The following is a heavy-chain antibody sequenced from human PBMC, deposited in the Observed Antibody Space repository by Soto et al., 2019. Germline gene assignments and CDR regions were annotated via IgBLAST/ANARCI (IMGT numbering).Heavy chain of an antibody. CDR1: GYTFTSYA. CDR3: ARVEGLAYCGGDCYSALDY. CDR2: INAGNGNT. J-gene: IGHJ4*02. V-gene: IGHV1-3*01. Sequence: ASVKVSCKASGYTFTSYAMHWVRQAPGQRLEWTGWINAGNGNTKYSQKFQGRVTITRDTSASTAYMELSSLRSEDTAVYYCARVEGLAYCGGDCYSALDYWGQGTLVTVSS. D-gene: IGHD2-21*02.